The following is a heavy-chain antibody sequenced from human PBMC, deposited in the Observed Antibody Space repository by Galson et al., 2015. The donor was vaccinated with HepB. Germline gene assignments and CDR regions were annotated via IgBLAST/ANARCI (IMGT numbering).Heavy chain of an antibody. CDR2: IIPIFGTA. V-gene: IGHV1-69*06. CDR3: ARAGDGDPLHWYFDL. J-gene: IGHJ2*01. Sequence: SVKVSCKASGGTFSSYAISWVRQAPGQGLEWMGGIIPIFGTANYAQKFQGRVTITADKSTSTAYMELSSLRSEDTAVYYCARAGDGDPLHWYFDLWGRGTLVTVSS. D-gene: IGHD4-17*01. CDR1: GGTFSSYA.